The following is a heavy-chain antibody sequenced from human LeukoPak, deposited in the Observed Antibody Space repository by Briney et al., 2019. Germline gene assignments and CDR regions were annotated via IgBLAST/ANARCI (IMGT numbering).Heavy chain of an antibody. J-gene: IGHJ4*02. CDR3: ASGIQLWSLDY. D-gene: IGHD5-18*01. Sequence: GGSLRLSCAASGFTVSSNYMSWVRQAPGKGLEWVSVIYSGGSTYYADSVKGRFTISRDNSKNTLYLQMNSLRAEDTAVYYCASGIQLWSLDYWGQGSLVTVSS. V-gene: IGHV3-66*01. CDR1: GFTVSSNY. CDR2: IYSGGST.